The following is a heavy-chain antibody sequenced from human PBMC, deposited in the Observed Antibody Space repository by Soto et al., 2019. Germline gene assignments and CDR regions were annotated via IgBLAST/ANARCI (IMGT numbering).Heavy chain of an antibody. CDR3: ARDCSGGSCYPGMDV. CDR1: GFNFNSYT. D-gene: IGHD2-15*01. J-gene: IGHJ6*02. CDR2: ISSSGYI. V-gene: IGHV3-21*01. Sequence: VGSLRLSCGASGFNFNSYTINWVRQAPGRRLEWLSSISSSGYIFSTDSVRGRFTISRDNAKNSVYLQINSLRAEDTAVYFCARDCSGGSCYPGMDVWGQGTTVTVSS.